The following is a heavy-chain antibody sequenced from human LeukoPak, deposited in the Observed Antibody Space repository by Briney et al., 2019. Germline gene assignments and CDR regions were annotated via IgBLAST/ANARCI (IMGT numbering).Heavy chain of an antibody. Sequence: ASVKVSCKASGYTFTGYYMHWVRQAPGQGLEWMGWINPNSGGTNYAQKFQGRVTMTRDTSVSTAYMELSRLRSDDTAVYYCATGLSVVVPAAEYYYMDVWGKGTTVTVSS. CDR1: GYTFTGYY. V-gene: IGHV1-2*02. J-gene: IGHJ6*03. D-gene: IGHD2-2*01. CDR2: INPNSGGT. CDR3: ATGLSVVVPAAEYYYMDV.